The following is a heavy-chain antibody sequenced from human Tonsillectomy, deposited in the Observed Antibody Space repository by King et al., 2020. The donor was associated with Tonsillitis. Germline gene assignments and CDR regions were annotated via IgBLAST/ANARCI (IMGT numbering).Heavy chain of an antibody. J-gene: IGHJ5*02. CDR1: GYTFSGCY. V-gene: IGHV1-2*02. CDR3: ARDTIFDGEGLSWFDL. CDR2: MNPQNGLT. D-gene: IGHD3-10*02. Sequence: QLVQSGTEVKRPGASVKLSCQASGYTFSGCYIHWLRQAPGQGLEWMGWMNPQNGLTKYAQEFQDRVTMTRDTSIDTANLELTRLTSDDTAVYYCARDTIFDGEGLSWFDLWGQGTLVTVS.